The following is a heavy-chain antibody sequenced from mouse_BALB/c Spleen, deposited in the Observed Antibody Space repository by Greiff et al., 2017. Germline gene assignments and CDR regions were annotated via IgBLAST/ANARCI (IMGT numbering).Heavy chain of an antibody. V-gene: IGHV1S26*01. CDR3: ARVGSGVDY. J-gene: IGHJ2*01. D-gene: IGHD1-1*01. CDR1: GYTFTSYW. Sequence: VQLQQSGPELVKPGASVKMSCKASGYTFTSYWMHWVKQRPGQGLEWIGYINPSTGYTEYNQKFKDKATLTADKSSSTAYMQLSSLTSEDSAVYYCARVGSGVDYWGQGTTLTVSS. CDR2: INPSTGYT.